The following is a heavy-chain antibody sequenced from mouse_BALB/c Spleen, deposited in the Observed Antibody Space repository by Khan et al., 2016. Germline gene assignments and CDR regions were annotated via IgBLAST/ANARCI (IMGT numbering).Heavy chain of an antibody. D-gene: IGHD1-1*02. V-gene: IGHV9-1*02. Sequence: QIQLVQSGPELKKPGETVKISCKASGYTFINYGMNWVKQAPGKGLKWMGWINTYTGEPTYADDFKGRFAFSLETSASTAYLQINILKNEDMATYFCARWVFRGKRDFDYWGHGTTLTVSS. CDR1: GYTFINYG. CDR2: INTYTGEP. CDR3: ARWVFRGKRDFDY. J-gene: IGHJ2*01.